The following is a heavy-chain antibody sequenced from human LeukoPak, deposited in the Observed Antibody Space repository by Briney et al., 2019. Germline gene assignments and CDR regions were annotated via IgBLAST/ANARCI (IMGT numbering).Heavy chain of an antibody. V-gene: IGHV3-43D*03. CDR2: INWDGDKI. Sequence: GGSLRLSCAVSGFKFNDFTMHWVRQAPGKGLEWVSLINWDGDKIYYADSVKGRFTISRDNSKNSLSLEMTSLRPDDTALYYCAKGCSGGSCLDYWGQGTLVTVSS. D-gene: IGHD6-19*01. J-gene: IGHJ4*02. CDR1: GFKFNDFT. CDR3: AKGCSGGSCLDY.